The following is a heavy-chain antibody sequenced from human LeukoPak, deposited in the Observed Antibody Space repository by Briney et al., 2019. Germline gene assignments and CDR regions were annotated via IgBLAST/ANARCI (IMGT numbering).Heavy chain of an antibody. D-gene: IGHD6-19*01. CDR2: INHLRRT. Sequence: SETLSPTCAVSSGSFSVYYWSWIRQPPGKGLEWIGEINHLRRTNYNPSLKSRVIISIDTSKKEVSLEMSSVTAADTAVYYCARGSASGIYPIDYWGQGTLVTVSS. J-gene: IGHJ4*02. CDR1: SGSFSVYY. V-gene: IGHV4-34*01. CDR3: ARGSASGIYPIDY.